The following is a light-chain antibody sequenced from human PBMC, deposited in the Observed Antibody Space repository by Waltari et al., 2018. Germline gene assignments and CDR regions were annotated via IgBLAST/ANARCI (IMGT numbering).Light chain of an antibody. V-gene: IGKV3-15*01. Sequence: EVLMTQSPATLSVSPGARATLSCRASQSISRNLAWYQQKPGQAPRLLIYGASTRATGIPARFSGSGSGTEFTLSISSLQSEDFAVYYCQQYNNWRTFGQGTKLEIK. J-gene: IGKJ2*01. CDR3: QQYNNWRT. CDR1: QSISRN. CDR2: GAS.